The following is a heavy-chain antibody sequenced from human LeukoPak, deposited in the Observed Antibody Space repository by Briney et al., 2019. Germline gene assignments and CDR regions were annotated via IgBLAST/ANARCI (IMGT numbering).Heavy chain of an antibody. CDR1: GFTFSSYA. J-gene: IGHJ4*02. CDR3: ARERQQLRYFDY. CDR2: IKEDGSEI. V-gene: IGHV3-7*01. Sequence: GGSLRLSCAASGFTFSSYAMSWVRQAPGKGLEFVANIKEDGSEINYADSVKGRFTVSRDNAKNSLYVQMNSLRAEDTALYYCARERQQLRYFDYWGQGTLVTVSS. D-gene: IGHD6-13*01.